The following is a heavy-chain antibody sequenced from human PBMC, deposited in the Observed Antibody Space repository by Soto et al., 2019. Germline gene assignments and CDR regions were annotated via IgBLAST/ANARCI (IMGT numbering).Heavy chain of an antibody. CDR3: ARESVLTGYYAALDY. J-gene: IGHJ4*02. V-gene: IGHV3-30-3*01. Sequence: GGSLRLSCAASGFTFSSYAMHWVRQAPGKGLEWVAVISYDGSNKYYADSVKGRFTVPRDNSKNTLYLQMNSLRAEDTAVYYCARESVLTGYYAALDYWGQGTLVTVSS. CDR2: ISYDGSNK. CDR1: GFTFSSYA. D-gene: IGHD3-9*01.